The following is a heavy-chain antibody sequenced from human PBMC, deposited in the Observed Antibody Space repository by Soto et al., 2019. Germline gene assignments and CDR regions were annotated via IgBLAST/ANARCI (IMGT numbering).Heavy chain of an antibody. CDR3: AKDRNKWELRQDVVDY. CDR2: ISGSGGST. Sequence: GGSLRLSCAASGFTFSSYAMSWVRQAPGKGLEWVSAISGSGGSTYYAESGKGRFTISRDNSKNTLYLQMNSLRAEATAVYYCAKDRNKWELRQDVVDYWGQGTLVTVSS. J-gene: IGHJ4*02. CDR1: GFTFSSYA. V-gene: IGHV3-23*01. D-gene: IGHD1-26*01.